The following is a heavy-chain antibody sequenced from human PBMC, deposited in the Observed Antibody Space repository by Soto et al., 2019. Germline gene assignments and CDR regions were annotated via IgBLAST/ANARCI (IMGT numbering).Heavy chain of an antibody. J-gene: IGHJ4*02. CDR2: IYYIGST. Sequence: QVQLQESGPGLVKPSETLSLTCTVPGGSVSSGSYYWSWIRQPPGKGLEWIGYIYYIGSTNYNPSLQSRVTISVDTSKHQFSLKLSSVTAADTAVYYCARVAGHFDYWGQGTLVTVSS. V-gene: IGHV4-61*01. CDR1: GGSVSSGSYY. CDR3: ARVAGHFDY.